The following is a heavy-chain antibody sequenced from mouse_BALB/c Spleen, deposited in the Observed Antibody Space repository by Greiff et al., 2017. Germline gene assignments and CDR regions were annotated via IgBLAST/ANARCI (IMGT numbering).Heavy chain of an antibody. V-gene: IGHV1S81*02. CDR1: GYTFTSYY. D-gene: IGHD4-1*01. CDR2: INPSNGGT. J-gene: IGHJ3*01. Sequence: QVQLQQSGAELVKPGASVKLSCKASGYTFTSYYMYWVKQRPGQGLEWIGEINPSNGGTNFNEKFKSKATLTVDKSSSTAYMQLSSLTSEDSAVYYCTRSGSSLAYWAQGTLVTVSA. CDR3: TRSGSSLAY.